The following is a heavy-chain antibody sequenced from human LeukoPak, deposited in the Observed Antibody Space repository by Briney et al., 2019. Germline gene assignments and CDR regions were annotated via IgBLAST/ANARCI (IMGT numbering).Heavy chain of an antibody. D-gene: IGHD4-17*01. CDR3: ARADGDYDDAFDI. CDR1: GGSISSYY. Sequence: SETLSLTCTVSGGSISSYYWSWTRQPPGKGLEWIGYIYYSGSTNYNPSLKSRVTISVDTSKNQFSLKLSSVTAADTAVYYCARADGDYDDAFDIWGQGTMVTVSS. V-gene: IGHV4-59*01. J-gene: IGHJ3*02. CDR2: IYYSGST.